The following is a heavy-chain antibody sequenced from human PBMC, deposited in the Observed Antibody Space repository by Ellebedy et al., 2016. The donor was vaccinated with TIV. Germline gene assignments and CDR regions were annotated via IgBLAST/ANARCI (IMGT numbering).Heavy chain of an antibody. CDR2: IKEDGSEM. J-gene: IGHJ5*02. Sequence: GESLKISCVASGFSFDSFWMSWVRQAPGKGLQWVANIKEDGSEMYYVDSVKGRFSISRDNANNSLYLQMNSLSGEDTAVYFCARRDLGSGSYHHWGLGTLVIVSS. V-gene: IGHV3-7*01. CDR1: GFSFDSFW. D-gene: IGHD3-10*01. CDR3: ARRDLGSGSYHH.